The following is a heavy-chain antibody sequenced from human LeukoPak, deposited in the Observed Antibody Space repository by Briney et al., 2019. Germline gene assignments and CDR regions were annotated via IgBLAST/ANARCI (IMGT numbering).Heavy chain of an antibody. Sequence: PGESLRLSCAASGFTFSNAWMSWVRQAPGKGLGWVGRIKRKSDGGATDYAAPVKGRFTISRDDSKNTLYLQMNSLKTEDTALYYCTKEDYGNYVSPHWGQGTLVTVSS. CDR3: TKEDYGNYVSPH. CDR1: GFTFSNAW. V-gene: IGHV3-15*01. D-gene: IGHD4-11*01. J-gene: IGHJ4*02. CDR2: IKRKSDGGAT.